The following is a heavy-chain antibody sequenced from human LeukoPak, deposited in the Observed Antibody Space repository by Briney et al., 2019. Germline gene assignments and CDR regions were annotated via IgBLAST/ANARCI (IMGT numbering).Heavy chain of an antibody. V-gene: IGHV4-59*08. CDR1: GGSISSYY. J-gene: IGHJ4*02. CDR2: IYYSGST. CDR3: ARLLLGQQLEFDY. Sequence: PSETLSLTCTVSGGSISSYYWSWIRQPPGKGLEWIGYIYYSGSTNYNPSLKSRVTISVDTSKNQFSLKLSSVTAADTAVYYCARLLLGQQLEFDYWGRGTLVTVSS. D-gene: IGHD6-13*01.